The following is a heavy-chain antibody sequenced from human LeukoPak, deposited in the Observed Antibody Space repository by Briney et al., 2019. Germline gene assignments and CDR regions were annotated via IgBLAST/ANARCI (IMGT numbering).Heavy chain of an antibody. Sequence: GGSLRLSCAASGFTFSSYSMNWVRQAPGKGLEWVSSISSSSSSYIYYADSVKGRFTISRDNAKNSLYLQMNSLRAEDTAVYYCARDGGIAVAGSNWFDPWGQGTLVTVSS. V-gene: IGHV3-21*01. CDR3: ARDGGIAVAGSNWFDP. CDR1: GFTFSSYS. D-gene: IGHD6-19*01. J-gene: IGHJ5*02. CDR2: ISSSSSSYI.